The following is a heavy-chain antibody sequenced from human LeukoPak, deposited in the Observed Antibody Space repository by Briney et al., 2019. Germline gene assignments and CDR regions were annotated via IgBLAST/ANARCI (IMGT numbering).Heavy chain of an antibody. CDR1: GFTVSSNY. CDR2: IYSGGST. V-gene: IGHV3-53*05. CDR3: AKASPRNYDYVWGSYRNDAFDI. Sequence: GGSLRLSCAASGFTVSSNYMSWVRQAPGKGLEWVSVIYSGGSTYYADSVKGRFTISRDNSKNTLYLQMNSLRAEDTAVYYCAKASPRNYDYVWGSYRNDAFDIWGQGTMVTVSS. D-gene: IGHD3-16*02. J-gene: IGHJ3*02.